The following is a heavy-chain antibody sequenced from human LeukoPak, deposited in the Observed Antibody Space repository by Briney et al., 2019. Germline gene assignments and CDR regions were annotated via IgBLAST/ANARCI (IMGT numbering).Heavy chain of an antibody. J-gene: IGHJ1*01. V-gene: IGHV3-30*18. CDR1: GFTFSSYG. CDR3: AKDTGYSSSTFQH. Sequence: GGSLRLSCAASGFTFSSYGMHWVRQAPGKGLEWVAVISYDGSNKYYADPVKGRFTISRDNSKNTLYLQMNSLRAEDTAVYYCAKDTGYSSSTFQHWGQGTLVTVSS. CDR2: ISYDGSNK. D-gene: IGHD6-13*01.